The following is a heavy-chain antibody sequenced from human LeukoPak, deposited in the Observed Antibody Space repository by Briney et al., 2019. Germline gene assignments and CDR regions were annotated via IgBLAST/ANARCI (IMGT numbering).Heavy chain of an antibody. CDR3: ARSMVRGVTTTDY. J-gene: IGHJ4*02. CDR1: AGSISSRSYY. CDR2: IYYSGST. V-gene: IGHV4-39*01. Sequence: SETLSLTCTVSAGSISSRSYYWGWIRQPPGKGLEWIGSIYYSGSTYYNPSLQSPVTISVDTSKNQFSLKLSSVTAADTAVYYCARSMVRGVTTTDYWGQGTLVTVS. D-gene: IGHD3-10*01.